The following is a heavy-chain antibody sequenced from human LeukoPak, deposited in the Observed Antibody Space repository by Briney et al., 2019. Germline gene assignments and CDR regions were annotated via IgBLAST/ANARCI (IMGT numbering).Heavy chain of an antibody. CDR3: ARDPTWIQLWPYYYGMDV. D-gene: IGHD5-18*01. CDR2: ISAYNGNT. V-gene: IGHV1-18*01. CDR1: GYTFTSYG. J-gene: IGHJ6*02. Sequence: ASVKVSCKASGYTFTSYGISWVRQAPGQGLEWMGWISAYNGNTNYAQKLQGRVTVTTDASTSTAYMELRSLRSDDTAVYYCARDPTWIQLWPYYYGMDVWGQGTTVTVSS.